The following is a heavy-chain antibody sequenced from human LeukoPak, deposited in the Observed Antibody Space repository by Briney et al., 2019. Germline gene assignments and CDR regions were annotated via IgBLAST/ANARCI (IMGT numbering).Heavy chain of an antibody. CDR1: GGSISTSY. J-gene: IGHJ4*02. V-gene: IGHV4-59*08. CDR3: ARHGGVAAFDY. D-gene: IGHD6-19*01. Sequence: SETLSLTCTVSGGSISTSYWNWVRQPPGKGLEWIGYILYSGSTNYNPSLESRVTISVDTSKNQFSLKLTSVTAADTAVYYCARHGGVAAFDYWGQGTLVTVSS. CDR2: ILYSGST.